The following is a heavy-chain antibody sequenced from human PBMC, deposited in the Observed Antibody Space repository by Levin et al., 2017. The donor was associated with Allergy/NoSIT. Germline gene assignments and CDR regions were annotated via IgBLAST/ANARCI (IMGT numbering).Heavy chain of an antibody. CDR1: GYTFTSYA. J-gene: IGHJ6*02. Sequence: GGSLRLSCKASGYTFTSYAMNWVRQAPGQGLEWMGWINTNTGNPTYAQGFTGRFVFSLDTSVSTAYLQISSLKAEDTAVYYCARPGGVGAAPEDYYYYGMDVWGQGTTVTVSS. V-gene: IGHV7-4-1*02. CDR2: INTNTGNP. CDR3: ARPGGVGAAPEDYYYYGMDV. D-gene: IGHD1-26*01.